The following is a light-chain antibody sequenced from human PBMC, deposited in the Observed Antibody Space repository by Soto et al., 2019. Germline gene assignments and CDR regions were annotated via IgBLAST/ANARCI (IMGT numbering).Light chain of an antibody. V-gene: IGKV2-28*01. Sequence: DIVMTQSPLSLPVTPGEPASISCRASQSLLHGNGYNYLDWYLQKPGQSPQLLIYLGSNRASGVPDRFSGSGSGKDFTLKISKVEAEDVGVYYCMQALQTPLTFGGGTQVEIK. CDR3: MQALQTPLT. CDR2: LGS. CDR1: QSLLHGNGYNY. J-gene: IGKJ4*01.